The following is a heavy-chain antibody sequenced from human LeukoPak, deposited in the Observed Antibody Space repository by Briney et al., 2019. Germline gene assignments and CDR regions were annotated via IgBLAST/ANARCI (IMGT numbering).Heavy chain of an antibody. V-gene: IGHV4-59*08. D-gene: IGHD3-10*01. CDR3: ARHEVEYYYGSGTPLGFDP. J-gene: IGHJ5*02. CDR1: GGSISSYY. Sequence: SETLSLTCTVSGGSISSYYWSWIRQPPGKGLEWIGYIYYSGSTNYNPSLKSRVTISVDTSKNQFSLKLSSVTAADTAVYYCARHEVEYYYGSGTPLGFDPWGQGALVTVSS. CDR2: IYYSGST.